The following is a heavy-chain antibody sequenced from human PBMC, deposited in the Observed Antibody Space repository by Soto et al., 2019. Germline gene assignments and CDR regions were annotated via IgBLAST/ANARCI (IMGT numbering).Heavy chain of an antibody. Sequence: PGGSLRLSCAASGFTFYDYAMHWFRQAPGKGLEWVSGISWNSGSIGYADSVKGRFTISRDNAKNSLYLQMNSLRAEDTALYYCAKDIRSGPQDIVVGGAATTPGYYYYMDGWGKGTTVTVAS. CDR3: AKDIRSGPQDIVVGGAATTPGYYYYMDG. CDR1: GFTFYDYA. CDR2: ISWNSGSI. J-gene: IGHJ6*03. V-gene: IGHV3-9*01. D-gene: IGHD2-15*01.